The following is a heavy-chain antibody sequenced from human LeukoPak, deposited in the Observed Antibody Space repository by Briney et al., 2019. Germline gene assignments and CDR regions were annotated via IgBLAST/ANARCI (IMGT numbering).Heavy chain of an antibody. CDR3: ARSFIAARYNWFDP. CDR1: GGSFSGYY. D-gene: IGHD6-6*01. V-gene: IGHV4-34*01. J-gene: IGHJ5*02. CDR2: INHSGST. Sequence: PSETLSLTCAVYGGSFSGYYWSWIRQPPGKGLEWIGEINHSGSTNYNPSLKSRVTISVDTSKNQFSLKLSSVTAADTAVYYCARSFIAARYNWFDPWGQGTLVTVSS.